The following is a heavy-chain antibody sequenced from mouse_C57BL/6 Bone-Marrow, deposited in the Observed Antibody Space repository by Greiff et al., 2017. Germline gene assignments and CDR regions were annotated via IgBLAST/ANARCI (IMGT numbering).Heavy chain of an antibody. V-gene: IGHV1-69*01. Sequence: VQLQQPGAELVMPGASVKLSCKASGYTFTSYWMHWVKQRPGQGLEWIGEIDPSDSYTNYNQKFKGKSTLTVGKSSSQAYMQLSSLTSEDSAVYYCAADGYYGFAYWGQGTLVTVSA. D-gene: IGHD2-3*01. J-gene: IGHJ3*01. CDR1: GYTFTSYW. CDR3: AADGYYGFAY. CDR2: IDPSDSYT.